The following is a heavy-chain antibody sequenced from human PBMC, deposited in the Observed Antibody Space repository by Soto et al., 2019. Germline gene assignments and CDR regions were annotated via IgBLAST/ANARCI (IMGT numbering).Heavy chain of an antibody. D-gene: IGHD1-26*01. Sequence: QVQLVESGGGVVQPGRSLRLSCAASGFLFNNYGMHWVRQAPGKGLEWVAVIWYDGNTKFYADSVKGRFSVSRENSNNTVYLQMNSLRVEDTAVYYCARESLGGGRFDSGDNWGQGTQVTVSS. CDR3: ARESLGGGRFDSGDN. CDR2: IWYDGNTK. V-gene: IGHV3-33*01. CDR1: GFLFNNYG. J-gene: IGHJ4*02.